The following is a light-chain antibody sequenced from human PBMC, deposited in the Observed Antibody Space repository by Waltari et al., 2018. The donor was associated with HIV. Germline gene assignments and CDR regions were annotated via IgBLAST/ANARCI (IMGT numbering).Light chain of an antibody. J-gene: IGLJ3*02. CDR3: SSYTSSSTWV. CDR1: SSDVGGYNY. V-gene: IGLV2-14*01. CDR2: DVS. Sequence: QSALTQPASASGSPGQSITISCTGTSSDVGGYNYVSWYQQHPGKAPKLMIYDVSNRPSGVSKRFAGSKSGNTASLTISGLRAEDEADYYCSSYTSSSTWVFGGGTKLTVL.